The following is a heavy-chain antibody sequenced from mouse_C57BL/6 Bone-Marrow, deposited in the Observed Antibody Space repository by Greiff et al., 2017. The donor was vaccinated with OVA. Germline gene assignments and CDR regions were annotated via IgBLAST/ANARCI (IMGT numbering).Heavy chain of an antibody. Sequence: EVKLVESEGGLVQPGSSMKLSCTASGFTFSDYYMAWVRQVPEKGLEWVANINYDGSSTYYLDSLKSRFIISRDNAKNILYLQMSSLKSEDTATYYCARDGGGLLYFDYWGQGTTLTVSS. CDR3: ARDGGGLLYFDY. J-gene: IGHJ2*01. D-gene: IGHD2-3*01. CDR2: INYDGSST. CDR1: GFTFSDYY. V-gene: IGHV5-16*01.